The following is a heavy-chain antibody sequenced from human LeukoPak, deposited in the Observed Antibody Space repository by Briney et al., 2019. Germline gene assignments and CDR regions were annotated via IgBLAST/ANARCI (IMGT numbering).Heavy chain of an antibody. CDR3: ASERGWSDNWFDP. CDR2: ISSSGSTI. D-gene: IGHD2-15*01. CDR1: GFTFSSYE. Sequence: GGPLRLSCAASGFTFSSYEMNWVRQAPGKGLEWVSYISSSGSTIYYADSVKGRFTISRDNAKNSLYLQMNSLRAEDTALYYCASERGWSDNWFDPWGQGTLVTVSS. J-gene: IGHJ5*02. V-gene: IGHV3-48*03.